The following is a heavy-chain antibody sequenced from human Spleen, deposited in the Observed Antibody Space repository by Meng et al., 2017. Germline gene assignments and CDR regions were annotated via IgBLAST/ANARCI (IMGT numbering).Heavy chain of an antibody. CDR1: GFTFSSYS. J-gene: IGHJ4*02. CDR2: ISHDGSNT. D-gene: IGHD6-6*01. CDR3: ANRRPYYFDY. Sequence: QVQLVESGGGVVQPGRSLRLSCAASGFTFSSYSMFWVRQNPGKELECVAIISHDGSNTNYLGSVKGRFTISRDNSKNTLFLQMNSLRADDTAVYYCANRRPYYFDYWGQGNLVTVSS. V-gene: IGHV3-30*07.